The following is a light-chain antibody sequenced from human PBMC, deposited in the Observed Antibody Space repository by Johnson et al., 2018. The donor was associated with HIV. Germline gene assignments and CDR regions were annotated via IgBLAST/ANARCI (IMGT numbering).Light chain of an antibody. CDR3: GTWDSSLSTYV. CDR1: SSNIGNNY. J-gene: IGLJ1*01. V-gene: IGLV1-51*02. CDR2: ENN. Sequence: QSVLTQPPSVSAAPGQKVTISCSGSSSNIGNNYVSWYQQLPGTAPKVLIHENNKRPSGIPDRFSGSKSGTSATLGIPDLQTGDEADYYCGTWDSSLSTYVVGTGTKVTVL.